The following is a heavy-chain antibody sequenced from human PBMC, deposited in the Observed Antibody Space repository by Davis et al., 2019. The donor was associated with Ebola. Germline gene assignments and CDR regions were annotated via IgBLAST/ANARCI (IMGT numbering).Heavy chain of an antibody. CDR1: GGSISSGDYY. J-gene: IGHJ6*02. D-gene: IGHD3-3*01. Sequence: PSETLSLTCTVSGGSISSGDYYWSWIRQHPGKGLEWIGYIYYSGSTYYNPSLKSRVTISVDTSKNRFSLKLSSVTAADTAVYYCARHLISMGDFWSGYYYYYGMDVWGQGTTVTVSS. CDR3: ARHLISMGDFWSGYYYYYGMDV. CDR2: IYYSGST. V-gene: IGHV4-31*03.